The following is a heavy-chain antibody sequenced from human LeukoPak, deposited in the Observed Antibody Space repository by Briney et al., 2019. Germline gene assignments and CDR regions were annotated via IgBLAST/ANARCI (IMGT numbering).Heavy chain of an antibody. V-gene: IGHV4-59*01. CDR3: ARQHVEMATMVWYFDL. J-gene: IGHJ2*01. Sequence: GSLRLSCAASGFTFSNNYMSWVRQAPGKGLEWIGYIYYSGSTNYNPSLKSRVTISVDTSKNQFSLELSSVTAADTAVYYCARQHVEMATMVWYFDLWGRGTLVTVSS. D-gene: IGHD5-24*01. CDR2: IYYSGST. CDR1: GFTFSNNY.